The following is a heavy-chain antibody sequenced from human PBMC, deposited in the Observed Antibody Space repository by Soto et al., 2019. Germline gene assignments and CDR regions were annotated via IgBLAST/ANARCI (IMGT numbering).Heavy chain of an antibody. CDR2: IYYSGST. V-gene: IGHV4-30-4*01. CDR1: GGSISSGDYY. D-gene: IGHD4-17*01. Sequence: QVQLQESGPGLVKPSQTLSLTCTVSGGSISSGDYYWSWIRQPPGKGLEWIGYIYYSGSTYYNPSLKSRVTISVDTSKNQFSLKLSSVTAADTAVYYCARDLGYHDYGDYVGQSSVYYYYGMDVWGQGTTVTVSS. CDR3: ARDLGYHDYGDYVGQSSVYYYYGMDV. J-gene: IGHJ6*02.